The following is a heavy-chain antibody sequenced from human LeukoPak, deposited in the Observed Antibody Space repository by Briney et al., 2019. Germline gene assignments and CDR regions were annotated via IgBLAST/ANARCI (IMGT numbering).Heavy chain of an antibody. CDR1: GFTFSSYS. J-gene: IGHJ3*02. D-gene: IGHD6-19*01. Sequence: GGPLRLSCTASGFTFSSYSMSWVRQGPGTGLEWVSAISGSGDTTFYADSVKGRFTISRDNSKKTLYLQVNSLRAEDAAVYYCARVMAGTDDVFDIWGQGTVVTVSS. CDR3: ARVMAGTDDVFDI. CDR2: ISGSGDTT. V-gene: IGHV3-23*01.